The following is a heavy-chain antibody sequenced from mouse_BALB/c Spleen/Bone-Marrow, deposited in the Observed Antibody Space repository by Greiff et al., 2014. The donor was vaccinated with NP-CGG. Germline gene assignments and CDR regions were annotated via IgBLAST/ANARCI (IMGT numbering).Heavy chain of an antibody. CDR1: GFHIKDTY. J-gene: IGHJ3*01. D-gene: IGHD1-1*01. Sequence: FQLHQSVAELVNPGASVTLSCTASGFHIKDTYMLWVKQRPEQGLEWIGRIDPANGNTKYDPKFQGKATITADTSSNTAYLQLSSLTSEDTAVYYCAIYYYGSSGFAYWGQGTLVTVSA. CDR3: AIYYYGSSGFAY. CDR2: IDPANGNT. V-gene: IGHV14-3*02.